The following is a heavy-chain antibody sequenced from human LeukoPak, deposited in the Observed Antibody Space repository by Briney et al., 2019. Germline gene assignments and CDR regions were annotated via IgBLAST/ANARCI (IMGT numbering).Heavy chain of an antibody. CDR3: ARGLYSNYYYYYYYYMDV. J-gene: IGHJ6*03. CDR2: IYYSGST. D-gene: IGHD4-11*01. V-gene: IGHV4-59*01. CDR1: GGSISSYY. Sequence: PSETLSLTCTVSGGSISSYYWSWIRQPPGKGLEWIGYIYYSGSTNYSPSLKSRVTISVDTSKNQFSLKLSSVTAADTAVYYCARGLYSNYYYYYYYYMDVWGKGTTVTVSS.